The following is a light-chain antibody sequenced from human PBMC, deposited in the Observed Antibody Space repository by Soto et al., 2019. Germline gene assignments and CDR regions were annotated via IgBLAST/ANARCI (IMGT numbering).Light chain of an antibody. CDR2: AAS. CDR1: QSISTY. CDR3: QQYNSYFQT. Sequence: DIQMTQSPSSLSASVGDRVTITCRASQSISTYLHWYQQKAGKAPHLLIYAASNLQSGVPSRFSGSGSGTEFTLTISSLQPDDFATYYCQQYNSYFQTFGQGTKVDIK. V-gene: IGKV1-9*01. J-gene: IGKJ1*01.